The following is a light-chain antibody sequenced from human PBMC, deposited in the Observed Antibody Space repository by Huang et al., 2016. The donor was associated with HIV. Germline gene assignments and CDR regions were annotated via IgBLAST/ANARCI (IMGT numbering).Light chain of an antibody. CDR3: QQYGSSVT. Sequence: EIVLTQSPGTLSLSPGERATLSCRASQSVSSRNVAWYQQKPGQAPRLLVYAASSRATVIPDKFSGSGSGTDVTLTISRLEPEESAMYYCQQYGSSVTLGGGTKVEI. CDR2: AAS. V-gene: IGKV3-20*01. J-gene: IGKJ4*01. CDR1: QSVSSRN.